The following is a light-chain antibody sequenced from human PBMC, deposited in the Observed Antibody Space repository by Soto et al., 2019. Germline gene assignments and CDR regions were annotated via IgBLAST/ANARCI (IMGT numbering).Light chain of an antibody. CDR1: QSVSSY. Sequence: EIVLTQSPATLSLSPGERATLSCRASQSVSSYLAWYQQKPGQAPRLLIYDASNRATGIPARFSGSGSGTDFTLTISSLEPEDFAVYYCQQRSDWPLTFGWGTKVQIK. V-gene: IGKV3-11*01. CDR2: DAS. J-gene: IGKJ4*01. CDR3: QQRSDWPLT.